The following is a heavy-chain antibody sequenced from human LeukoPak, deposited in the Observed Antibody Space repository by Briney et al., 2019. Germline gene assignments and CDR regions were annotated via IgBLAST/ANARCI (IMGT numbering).Heavy chain of an antibody. CDR2: ISSSGSTI. Sequence: QSGGSLRLSCAASGFTFSSYEMNWVRQAPGKGLEWFSYISSSGSTIYYADSVKGRFTISRDNAKNSLYLQMNSLRAEDTAVYYCARSPTGSGWCYFDYWGQGTLVTVSS. D-gene: IGHD6-19*01. J-gene: IGHJ4*02. V-gene: IGHV3-48*03. CDR3: ARSPTGSGWCYFDY. CDR1: GFTFSSYE.